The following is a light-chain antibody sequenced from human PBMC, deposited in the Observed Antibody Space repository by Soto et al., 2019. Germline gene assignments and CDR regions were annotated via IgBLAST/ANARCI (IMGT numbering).Light chain of an antibody. CDR1: SSNIGTGYD. CDR3: QSYDNALSAWV. J-gene: IGLJ3*02. CDR2: VNN. V-gene: IGLV1-40*01. Sequence: QSVLTQPPSVSGAPGQRVTISCTGSSSNIGTGYDVHWYQQLPGTAPKLLIYVNNNRPSGVPDRFSGSKSGTSASLAITGLQAEDEAAYYCQSYDNALSAWVFGGRTQLTVL.